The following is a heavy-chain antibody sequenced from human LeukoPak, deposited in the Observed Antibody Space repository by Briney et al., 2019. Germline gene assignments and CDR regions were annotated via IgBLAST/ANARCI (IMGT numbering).Heavy chain of an antibody. V-gene: IGHV3-9*01. D-gene: IGHD2-8*01. CDR3: AKDCTSGYYYYYGMDV. CDR2: ISWNSGSI. CDR1: GFTFDDYA. Sequence: GRSLRLSCAASGFTFDDYAMHWVRQAPGKGLEWVSGISWNSGSIGYADSVKGRFTISRDNAKNSLYLQMNSLRAEDTALYYCAKDCTSGYYYYYGMDVWGQGTTVTVSS. J-gene: IGHJ6*02.